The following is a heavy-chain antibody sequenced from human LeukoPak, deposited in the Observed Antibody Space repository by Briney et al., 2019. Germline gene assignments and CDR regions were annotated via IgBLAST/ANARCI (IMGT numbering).Heavy chain of an antibody. D-gene: IGHD4-17*01. Sequence: ASVKVSCKASGYTFIRYHMHWVRQAHGEGLERMGVINPSGGSTSYAQKFQGRVTVTRDTSTNTVYLDLSSLRFEDTAVYYCARDLGGGGTVTIDYWGQGTLVTVSS. CDR1: GYTFIRYH. CDR2: INPSGGST. CDR3: ARDLGGGGTVTIDY. J-gene: IGHJ4*02. V-gene: IGHV1-46*01.